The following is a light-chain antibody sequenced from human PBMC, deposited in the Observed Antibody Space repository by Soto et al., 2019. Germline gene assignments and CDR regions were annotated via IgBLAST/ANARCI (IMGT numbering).Light chain of an antibody. CDR1: SSDVGSYNY. CDR2: EVS. CDR3: CSYAGSSLV. J-gene: IGLJ2*01. Sequence: QSALTQPASVSGSPGQSITISCTGTSSDVGSYNYVSWYQQHPGKAPKLMIYEVSNRPSGVPDRFSGSKSGNTASLTISGLQPEDEADYYCCSYAGSSLVFGGGTKVTVL. V-gene: IGLV2-14*01.